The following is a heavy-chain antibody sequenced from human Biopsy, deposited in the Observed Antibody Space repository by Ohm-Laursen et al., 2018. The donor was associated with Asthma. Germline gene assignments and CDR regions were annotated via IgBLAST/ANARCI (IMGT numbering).Heavy chain of an antibody. V-gene: IGHV3-30*03. Sequence: SLRLSCTASGFSFGNFGMHWVRQVPGKGPEWVALISFDGRYEYYADSVKGRFTISRDNPMKRLYLQMSSLTAEDTAVYYCASRGGDFWSGYYMDYWGQGTLVTVSS. J-gene: IGHJ4*02. CDR3: ASRGGDFWSGYYMDY. CDR1: GFSFGNFG. D-gene: IGHD3-3*01. CDR2: ISFDGRYE.